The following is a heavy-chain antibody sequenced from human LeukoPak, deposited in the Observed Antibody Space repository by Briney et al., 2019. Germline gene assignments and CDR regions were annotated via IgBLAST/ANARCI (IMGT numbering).Heavy chain of an antibody. Sequence: GGSLRLSCAAPGFTVSSNYMSWVRQAPGKGLEWVSVIYSGGSTYYADSVKGRLTISRDNSKNTLYLEMSSLRAEDTAVYYCAACYDSSGYYDYWGQGTLVTVSS. D-gene: IGHD3-22*01. CDR2: IYSGGST. CDR3: AACYDSSGYYDY. J-gene: IGHJ4*02. CDR1: GFTVSSNY. V-gene: IGHV3-53*01.